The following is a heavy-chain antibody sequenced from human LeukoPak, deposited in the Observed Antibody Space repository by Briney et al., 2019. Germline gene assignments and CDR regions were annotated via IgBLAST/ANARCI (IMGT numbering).Heavy chain of an antibody. Sequence: PSETLSLTCAVYGGSFSGYYWSWIRQPPGKGLEWIGEINHSGSTNYSPSLKSRVTISVDTSKNQSSLKLSSVTAADTAVYYCARGGPVAGTNFDYWGQGTLVTVSS. CDR1: GGSFSGYY. D-gene: IGHD6-19*01. CDR2: INHSGST. CDR3: ARGGPVAGTNFDY. J-gene: IGHJ4*02. V-gene: IGHV4-34*01.